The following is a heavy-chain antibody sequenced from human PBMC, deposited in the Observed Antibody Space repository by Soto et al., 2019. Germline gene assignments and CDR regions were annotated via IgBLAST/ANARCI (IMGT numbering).Heavy chain of an antibody. J-gene: IGHJ4*02. CDR2: ITGSDGRT. V-gene: IGHV3-23*01. Sequence: WVSKKKGKGLEWVSLITGSDGRTYYADSVKGRFTISRDNSKNTLFLQMNSLRAEDTAVYYCAKATDDTPFCTSSFAFLGKGTLVLGFS. CDR3: AKATDDTPFCTSSFAF. D-gene: IGHD3-3*02.